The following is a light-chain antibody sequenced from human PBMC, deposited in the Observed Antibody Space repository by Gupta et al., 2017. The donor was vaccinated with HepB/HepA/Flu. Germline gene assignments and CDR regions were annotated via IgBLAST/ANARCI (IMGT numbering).Light chain of an antibody. CDR3: SLYTTTSAVV. J-gene: IGLJ2*01. CDR1: SIDVSGYDY. Sequence: QSPLPQPPSLSESPGPSTTRSCPATSIDVSGYDYVSWYQQHPGKTPKLVIYDVTYRPAGVSNRFSGSKSGNTASLTISGLQAEDEADYYCSLYTTTSAVVFGGGTKLTVL. CDR2: DVT. V-gene: IGLV2-14*03.